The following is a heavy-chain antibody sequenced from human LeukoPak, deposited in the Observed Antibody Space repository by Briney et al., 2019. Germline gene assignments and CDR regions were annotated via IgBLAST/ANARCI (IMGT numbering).Heavy chain of an antibody. V-gene: IGHV4-39*07. J-gene: IGHJ6*03. D-gene: IGHD6-13*01. Sequence: PSETLSLTCTVSGGSISSSSYYWGWIRQPPGKGLEWIGSIYYSGSTNYNPSLKSRLSISLDSSKNQVSLKLTSVTAADTAVYYCARGGRYMSASWWRSVYYHFDVWGKGTTVTVSS. CDR3: ARGGRYMSASWWRSVYYHFDV. CDR2: IYYSGST. CDR1: GGSISSSSYY.